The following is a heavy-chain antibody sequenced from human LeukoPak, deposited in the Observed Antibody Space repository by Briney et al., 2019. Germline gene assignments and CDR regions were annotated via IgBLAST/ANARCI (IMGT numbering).Heavy chain of an antibody. CDR3: ARGSYYDSGPFDC. V-gene: IGHV3-48*03. D-gene: IGHD3-22*01. J-gene: IGHJ4*02. Sequence: PGGSLRLSCAASGFTFRSYEMNWVRQAPGKGLEWVSYITSSGSTIYYADSVKGRFTISRDNAKTSLYLQMNSLRAEDTGVYYCARGSYYDSGPFDCWGQGTLVTVSS. CDR2: ITSSGSTI. CDR1: GFTFRSYE.